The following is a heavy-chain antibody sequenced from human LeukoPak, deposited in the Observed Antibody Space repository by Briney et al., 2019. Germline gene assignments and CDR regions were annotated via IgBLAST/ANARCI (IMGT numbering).Heavy chain of an antibody. D-gene: IGHD3/OR15-3a*01. CDR1: GFTFSSYA. CDR2: IRGSGETT. Sequence: QAGGSLRLSCAASGFTFSSYAMSWVRQAPGKGLEWVSGIRGSGETTYYAESVKGRFIIQRDNSKNTLYLQMNSLRAEDTALYYCAKDLSSGTGRGFDYWGQGTLVTVSS. J-gene: IGHJ4*02. CDR3: AKDLSSGTGRGFDY. V-gene: IGHV3-23*01.